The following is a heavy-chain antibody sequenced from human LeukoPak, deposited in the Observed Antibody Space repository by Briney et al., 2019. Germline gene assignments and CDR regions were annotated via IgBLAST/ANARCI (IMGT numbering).Heavy chain of an antibody. CDR2: ISYDGSYK. CDR3: ARGIIEVARGYSYGYYFDY. V-gene: IGHV3-30*03. J-gene: IGHJ4*02. D-gene: IGHD5-18*01. Sequence: PGRSLRLSCAASGFTFSNFGMHWVRQAPGKGLEWVAVISYDGSYKYYADSVKGRFTISRDNSKNTLYLQMNSLRAEDTAVYYCARGIIEVARGYSYGYYFDYWGQGTLVTVSS. CDR1: GFTFSNFG.